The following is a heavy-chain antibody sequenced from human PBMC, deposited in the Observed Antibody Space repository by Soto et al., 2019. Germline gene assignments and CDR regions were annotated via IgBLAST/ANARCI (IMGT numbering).Heavy chain of an antibody. D-gene: IGHD6-13*01. V-gene: IGHV3-48*02. J-gene: IGHJ6*02. CDR1: GFIFSDYT. Sequence: EVQLVESGGDLVQPGGSLRLSCAASGFIFSDYTMTWVRQAPGRGLEFVSHISSSGGAIFYAESVKGRFTVSRDNAKNSLYLQMTSRRDDDTAVYFCARDHGGSTWFVGVYYFFGLDVWGQGTAVTVSS. CDR3: ARDHGGSTWFVGVYYFFGLDV. CDR2: ISSSGGAI.